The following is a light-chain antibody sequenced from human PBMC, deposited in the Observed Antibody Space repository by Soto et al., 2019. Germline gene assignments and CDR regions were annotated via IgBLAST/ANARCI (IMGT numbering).Light chain of an antibody. CDR3: QHYNSYSEA. CDR2: KAS. J-gene: IGKJ1*01. CDR1: QTISSW. Sequence: DIQMTQSPSTLSGSVGDRVTTTCRARQTISSWLAWYQQKPGKAPKLLIYKASTLKSGVPSRFSGSGSGTEFTLTISSLQPGDFATYYCQHYNSYSEAFGQGTRWISN. V-gene: IGKV1-5*03.